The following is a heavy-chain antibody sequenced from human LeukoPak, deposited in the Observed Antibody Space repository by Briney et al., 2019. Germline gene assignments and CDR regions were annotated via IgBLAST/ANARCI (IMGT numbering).Heavy chain of an antibody. Sequence: TSSETLSLTCAVSGGSISSGGYSWSWIRQPPGKGLEWIGYIYHSGSTYYNPSLKSRVTISVDRSKNQFSLKLSSVTAADTAVYYCARAPPHYYDSSGYRGGDAFDIWGQGTMVTVSS. CDR2: IYHSGST. J-gene: IGHJ3*02. CDR3: ARAPPHYYDSSGYRGGDAFDI. D-gene: IGHD3-22*01. CDR1: GGSISSGGYS. V-gene: IGHV4-30-2*01.